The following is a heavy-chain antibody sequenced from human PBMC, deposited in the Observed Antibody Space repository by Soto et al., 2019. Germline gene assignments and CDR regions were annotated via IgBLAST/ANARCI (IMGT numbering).Heavy chain of an antibody. CDR3: TKSDGCGGGACYAGTYYYFDV. D-gene: IGHD3-16*01. CDR1: GFPSSTYA. Sequence: GGSLRLSCAASGFPSSTYALNWVRQAPGKGPEWVSTISESGHHTHYADSVKGRFTISRDKSKNTLSLQMNSLRVDDTAIYYCTKSDGCGGGACYAGTYYYFDVWGRGTLVTVSS. J-gene: IGHJ2*01. V-gene: IGHV3-23*01. CDR2: ISESGHHT.